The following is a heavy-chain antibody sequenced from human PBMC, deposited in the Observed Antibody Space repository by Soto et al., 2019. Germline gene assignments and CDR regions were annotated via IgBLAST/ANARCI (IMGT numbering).Heavy chain of an antibody. D-gene: IGHD1-26*01. CDR1: GGSVSSGSYY. J-gene: IGHJ4*02. V-gene: IGHV4-61*01. Sequence: SETLSLTCTVSGGSVSSGSYYWSWIRQPPGKGLEWIGYIYYSGSTNYNPSLKSRVTISVDTSKNQFSLKLSSVTAADTAVYYCARDNVSGSYSYYFDYWGQGTLVTVSS. CDR3: ARDNVSGSYSYYFDY. CDR2: IYYSGST.